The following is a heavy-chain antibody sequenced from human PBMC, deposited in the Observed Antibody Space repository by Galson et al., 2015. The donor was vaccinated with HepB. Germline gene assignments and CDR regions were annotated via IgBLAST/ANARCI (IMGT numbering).Heavy chain of an antibody. D-gene: IGHD3-10*01. V-gene: IGHV3-66*02. CDR1: GFTVSSNY. Sequence: SLRLSCAASGFTVSSNYMSWVRQAPGKGLEWVSVIYSGSSTYYADSVKGRFTISRDNSKNTLYLQMNSLRAEDTAVYYCARDQVWFWGAFDIWGQGTMVTGSS. CDR3: ARDQVWFWGAFDI. CDR2: IYSGSST. J-gene: IGHJ3*02.